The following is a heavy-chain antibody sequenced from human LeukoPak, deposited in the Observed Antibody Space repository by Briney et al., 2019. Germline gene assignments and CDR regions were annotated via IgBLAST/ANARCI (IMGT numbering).Heavy chain of an antibody. J-gene: IGHJ4*02. CDR3: AREVKKGITAAGSRDY. CDR1: GFTVNSTY. V-gene: IGHV3-53*01. Sequence: SGGSLRLSCAASGFTVNSTYMSWVRQAPGKGLEWVSIIYSSGTTYYADTVKGRFTISRDNSKNTLYLQMNSLRAADTAVYYCAREVKKGITAAGSRDYWGQGTLVTVSS. CDR2: IYSSGTT. D-gene: IGHD6-13*01.